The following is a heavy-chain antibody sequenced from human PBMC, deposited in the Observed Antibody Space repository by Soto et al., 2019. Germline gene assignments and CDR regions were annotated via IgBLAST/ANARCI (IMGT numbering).Heavy chain of an antibody. V-gene: IGHV1-46*01. Sequence: ASVKVSCKASGYTFTSYYMHWVRQAPGQGLEWMGIINPSGGSTSYAQKFQGRVTMTRDTSTSTVYMELSSLRSEDTAVYYCARDPPPGYSISWYADYYYYGMDVWGQGTTVTVSS. CDR2: INPSGGST. J-gene: IGHJ6*02. CDR3: ARDPPPGYSISWYADYYYYGMDV. D-gene: IGHD6-13*01. CDR1: GYTFTSYY.